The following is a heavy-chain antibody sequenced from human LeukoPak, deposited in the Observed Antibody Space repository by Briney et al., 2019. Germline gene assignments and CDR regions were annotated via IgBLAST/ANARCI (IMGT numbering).Heavy chain of an antibody. Sequence: SETLSLTCTVSGGSISAYYWSWIRQPPGKGLEWIGYIYRSGSTNTNPSLKSRVTISVDASENQFSLKLSSVTAADTAVYYCARHSHYYGSGSFYRDYFDYWGQGTLATVSS. J-gene: IGHJ4*02. V-gene: IGHV4-59*08. CDR2: IYRSGST. CDR1: GGSISAYY. D-gene: IGHD3-10*01. CDR3: ARHSHYYGSGSFYRDYFDY.